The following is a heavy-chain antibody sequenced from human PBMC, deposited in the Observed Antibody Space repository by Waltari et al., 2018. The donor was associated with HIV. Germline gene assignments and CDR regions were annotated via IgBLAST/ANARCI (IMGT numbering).Heavy chain of an antibody. J-gene: IGHJ4*02. Sequence: DVQLVESGGVATQPGGSLRLSCAASGFNLRNYAMSWVRQEPGKGRDWVSTLSVSGDDTYYADSVRGRFTISRDNSNNTLHLQMNSLRAEDTAVYYCTRPKAGLLGATFDLWGQGSLVTVSS. CDR3: TRPKAGLLGATFDL. CDR1: GFNLRNYA. D-gene: IGHD1-26*01. V-gene: IGHV3-23*04. CDR2: LSVSGDDT.